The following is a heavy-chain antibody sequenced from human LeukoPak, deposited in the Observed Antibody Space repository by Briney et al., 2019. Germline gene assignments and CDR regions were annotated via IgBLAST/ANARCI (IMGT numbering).Heavy chain of an antibody. V-gene: IGHV4-39*01. Sequence: SETLSLTCTVSGGSLSSTTYYWGWIRQPPGKGLEWIGSVYYTGGTNYNPSLESRVTISVDTSKNQFSLKLTSVTATDTAVYFWARQGCGGDCYPDYWGQGTLVTVSS. CDR3: ARQGCGGDCYPDY. CDR2: VYYTGGT. D-gene: IGHD2-21*02. J-gene: IGHJ4*02. CDR1: GGSLSSTTYY.